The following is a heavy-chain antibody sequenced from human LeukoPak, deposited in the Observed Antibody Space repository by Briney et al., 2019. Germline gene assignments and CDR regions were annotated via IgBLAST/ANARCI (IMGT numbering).Heavy chain of an antibody. V-gene: IGHV4-4*02. CDR2: IYNSGST. J-gene: IGHJ4*02. D-gene: IGHD6-13*01. CDR1: GDSISSSNW. Sequence: SGTPSLTCAVSGDSISSSNWWSWVRQPPGKGLEWIGEIYNSGSTNYNPSLKSRVTISVDKSKNQLPLKLNSVTAADTAVYYCARGDSSSNYWGQGTLVTVSS. CDR3: ARGDSSSNY.